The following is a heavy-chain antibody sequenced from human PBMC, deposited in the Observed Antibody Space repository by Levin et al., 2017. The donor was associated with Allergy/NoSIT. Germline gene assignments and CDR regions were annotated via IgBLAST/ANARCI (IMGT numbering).Heavy chain of an antibody. V-gene: IGHV5-51*01. CDR3: ARPEVRGARGAFDI. D-gene: IGHD3-10*01. Sequence: GESLKISCEGSGYSFTSYWIAWVRQMPGKGLEWMGIIYPGDSDTRYSPSFQGQVTITADKSINTAYLQWSSLKASDTAMYYCARPEVRGARGAFDIWGQGTMVTVSS. CDR2: IYPGDSDT. J-gene: IGHJ3*02. CDR1: GYSFTSYW.